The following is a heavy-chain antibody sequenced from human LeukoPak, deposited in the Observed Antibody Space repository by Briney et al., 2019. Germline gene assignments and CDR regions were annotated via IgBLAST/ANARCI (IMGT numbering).Heavy chain of an antibody. J-gene: IGHJ4*02. CDR3: ARTIAAAGGWFDY. CDR1: GFTFSSYD. D-gene: IGHD6-13*01. V-gene: IGHV3-48*03. Sequence: GGSLRLSCAASGFTFSSYDMNWVRQAPGKGLEWISYISSSGSTIYYADSVKGRFTISRDNSKNTLYLQMNSLRAEDTAVYYCARTIAAAGGWFDYWGQGTLVTVSS. CDR2: ISSSGSTI.